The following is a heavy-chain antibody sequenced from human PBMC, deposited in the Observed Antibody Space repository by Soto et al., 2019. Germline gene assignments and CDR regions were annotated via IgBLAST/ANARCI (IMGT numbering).Heavy chain of an antibody. Sequence: ASGKVCCESSGFTFTSSSVQWVRQARGQRLEWIGWIVVGSGNTNYAQKFQERVTITRDMSTSTAYMELSSLRSEDTAVYYCAALDSSGYYYEAFDIWGQGTMVTVSS. CDR1: GFTFTSSS. CDR2: IVVGSGNT. V-gene: IGHV1-58*01. CDR3: AALDSSGYYYEAFDI. J-gene: IGHJ3*02. D-gene: IGHD3-22*01.